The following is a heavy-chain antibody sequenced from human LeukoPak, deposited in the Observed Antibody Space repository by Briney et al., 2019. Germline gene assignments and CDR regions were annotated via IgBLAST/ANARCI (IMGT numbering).Heavy chain of an antibody. V-gene: IGHV3-23*01. D-gene: IGHD3-22*01. CDR2: ISGSGGGT. J-gene: IGHJ4*02. CDR1: GFTFSSYA. Sequence: GGSLRLSCAASGFTFSSYAMSGVRQAPGKGLEWVSAISGSGGGTYYADSVKGRFTISRDNSKNTLYLQMNSLRAEDTAVYYCATRGTYYYDNSGYWGFDYWGQGTLVTVSS. CDR3: ATRGTYYYDNSGYWGFDY.